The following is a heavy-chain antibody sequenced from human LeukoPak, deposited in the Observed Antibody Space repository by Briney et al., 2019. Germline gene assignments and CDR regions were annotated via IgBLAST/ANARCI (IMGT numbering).Heavy chain of an antibody. D-gene: IGHD1-26*01. Sequence: ASVKVSRKASGYTFTSYYMHWVRQAPGEGLEWMGIINPSGGSTSYAQKFQGRLTMTRDMSTSTVYMELSSLRSEDTAVYYCARGDGEGATIYAFDIWGQGTMVTVSS. J-gene: IGHJ3*02. CDR1: GYTFTSYY. V-gene: IGHV1-46*01. CDR2: INPSGGST. CDR3: ARGDGEGATIYAFDI.